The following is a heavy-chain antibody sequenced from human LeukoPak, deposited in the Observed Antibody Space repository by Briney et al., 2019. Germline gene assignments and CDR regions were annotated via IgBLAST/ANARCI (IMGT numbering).Heavy chain of an antibody. J-gene: IGHJ4*02. CDR1: GFTFSSYA. CDR2: ISGSGGST. Sequence: GGSLRLSCAASGFTFSSYAMSWVRQAPGKGLEWDSAISGSGGSTYYADSVKGRFTISRDNSKNTLYLQMNSLRAEDTAVYYCAKGPYSSSWSDYWGQGTLVTVSS. V-gene: IGHV3-23*01. D-gene: IGHD6-13*01. CDR3: AKGPYSSSWSDY.